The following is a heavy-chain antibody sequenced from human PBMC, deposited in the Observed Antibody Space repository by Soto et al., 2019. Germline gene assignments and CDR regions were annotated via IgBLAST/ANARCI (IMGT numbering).Heavy chain of an antibody. D-gene: IGHD1-1*01. V-gene: IGHV3-23*01. Sequence: PGGSLRLSCVASGFTFSTNGMTWVRQAPGKGLEWVSIISENSDTTFYADSVKGRFTVSRDNSKNTLYLQMNSLRADDTAIYYCVKDINWDDPGWGRGTLVTVTS. CDR2: ISENSDTT. J-gene: IGHJ4*02. CDR1: GFTFSTNG. CDR3: VKDINWDDPG.